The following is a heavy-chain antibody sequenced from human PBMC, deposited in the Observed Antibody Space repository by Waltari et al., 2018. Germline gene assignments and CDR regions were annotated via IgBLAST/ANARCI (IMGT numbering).Heavy chain of an antibody. CDR3: AGYSSSQTGY. D-gene: IGHD6-6*01. J-gene: IGHJ4*02. V-gene: IGHV4-38-2*01. CDR1: GYSISSGYY. CDR2: IDHSGST. Sequence: QVQLQESGPGLVKPSETLSLTCAVSGYSISSGYYWGWIRQPPGKGLEWIGSIDHSGSTYYNPSLKSRVTMSVDTSKTQFSLKLSSVTAADTAVYYCAGYSSSQTGYWGQGTLVTVSS.